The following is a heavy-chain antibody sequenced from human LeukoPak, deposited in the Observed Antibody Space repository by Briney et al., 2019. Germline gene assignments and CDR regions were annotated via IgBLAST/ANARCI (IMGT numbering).Heavy chain of an antibody. Sequence: KPGRSLRLSCAASGFTFSDYSMSWIRQAPGKGLEWVSYISGSGSTISYADSVKGRFTISRDNAKNSLYLQMNSLRAEDTAVYYCARNPGGYLRTWGQGTLVTVSS. V-gene: IGHV3-11*01. CDR3: ARNPGGYLRT. CDR2: ISGSGSTI. J-gene: IGHJ4*02. CDR1: GFTFSDYS. D-gene: IGHD3-22*01.